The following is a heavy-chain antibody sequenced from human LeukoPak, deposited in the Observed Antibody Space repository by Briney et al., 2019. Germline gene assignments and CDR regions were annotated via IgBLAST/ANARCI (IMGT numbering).Heavy chain of an antibody. CDR1: GGSISSYD. CDR2: IYYSGST. J-gene: IGHJ4*02. D-gene: IGHD3-3*01. Sequence: SETLSLTCTVSGGSISSYDWSWIRQPPGKRLEWVGHIYYSGSTNYNPSPKSRVTISVDTSKNQFSLKLSSVTAADTAVYYCASRSSIWSGYQDTLYYFDSWGQGTLVTVSS. V-gene: IGHV4-59*13. CDR3: ASRSSIWSGYQDTLYYFDS.